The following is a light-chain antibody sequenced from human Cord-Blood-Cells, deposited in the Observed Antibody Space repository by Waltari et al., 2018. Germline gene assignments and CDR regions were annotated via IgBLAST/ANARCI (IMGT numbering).Light chain of an antibody. Sequence: QSALTQPRSVSGSPGQSVTISCTGTSSAVGGYNYVSWYQQHPGKAPRLIIYDVSKPPSGVPDRFSGSKSGNTASLTISGLQAEDEADSYCCSYAGGYTYVFGPGTKVTVL. CDR1: SSAVGGYNY. J-gene: IGLJ1*01. V-gene: IGLV2-11*01. CDR3: CSYAGGYTYV. CDR2: DVS.